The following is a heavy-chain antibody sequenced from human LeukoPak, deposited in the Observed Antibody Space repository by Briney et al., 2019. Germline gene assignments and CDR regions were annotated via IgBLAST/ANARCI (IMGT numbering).Heavy chain of an antibody. CDR2: IYHGGST. CDR1: GGSISSGGYS. D-gene: IGHD1-26*01. V-gene: IGHV4-30-2*01. Sequence: SETLSLTCAVSGGSISSGGYSWSWIRQPPGKGLEWIGYIYHGGSTYYNPSLKSRVTISVDRSKNQFSLKLSSVTAADTAVYYCARLGGSYSTPYYYYYGMDVWGQGTTVTVSS. CDR3: ARLGGSYSTPYYYYYGMDV. J-gene: IGHJ6*02.